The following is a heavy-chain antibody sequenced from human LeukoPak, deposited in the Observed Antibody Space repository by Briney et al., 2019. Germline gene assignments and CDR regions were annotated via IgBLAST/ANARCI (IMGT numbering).Heavy chain of an antibody. V-gene: IGHV3-30-3*01. J-gene: IGHJ3*02. CDR3: AKDGNSDAFDI. D-gene: IGHD4-23*01. Sequence: PGRSLRLSCAASGFTFSSYAMHWVRQATGKGLEWVAVISYDGSNKYYADSVKGRFTISRDNSKDTLYLQMNSLRAEDTAVYYCAKDGNSDAFDIWGQGTMVTVSS. CDR1: GFTFSSYA. CDR2: ISYDGSNK.